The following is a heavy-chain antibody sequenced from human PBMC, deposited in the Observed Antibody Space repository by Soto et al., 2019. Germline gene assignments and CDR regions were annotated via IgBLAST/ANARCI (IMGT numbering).Heavy chain of an antibody. D-gene: IGHD3-3*01. CDR3: ARGSRITIFGVAINWFDP. CDR1: GYTFTSYD. CDR2: MNPNSDNT. J-gene: IGHJ5*02. V-gene: IGHV1-8*01. Sequence: QVQLVQSGAEVKKPGASVKVSCKASGYTFTSYDINWVRQATGQGLEWMGWMNPNSDNTGYAQKFQGRVTMTRNTSISTAYMELSSLRSEDTAVYYCARGSRITIFGVAINWFDPWGQGTLVTVSS.